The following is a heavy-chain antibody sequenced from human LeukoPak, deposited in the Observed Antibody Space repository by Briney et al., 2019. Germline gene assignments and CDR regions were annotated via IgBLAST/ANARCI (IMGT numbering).Heavy chain of an antibody. J-gene: IGHJ4*02. CDR2: ISGSGGST. CDR1: GFTFSSYG. CDR3: AKDAIVVVPAAMAKFFY. D-gene: IGHD2-2*01. V-gene: IGHV3-23*01. Sequence: GVLRLSCAASGFTFSSYGISWVRQAPGKGLEWVSAISGSGGSTYYADSVKGWFTISRDNSKNTLYLQMNSLRAEDTAVCYCAKDAIVVVPAAMAKFFYWGQGTLVTVSS.